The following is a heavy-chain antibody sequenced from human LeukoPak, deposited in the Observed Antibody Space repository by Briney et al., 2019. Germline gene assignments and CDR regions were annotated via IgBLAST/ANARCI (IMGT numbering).Heavy chain of an antibody. Sequence: SETLSLTCAAYGGSFSGYYWSWIRQPPGKGLEWIGEINHSGSTNYNPSLKSRVTISVDTSKNQFSLKLSSVTAADTAVYYCVRGQTIVGATGDFWGQGTLVTVSS. V-gene: IGHV4-34*01. CDR2: INHSGST. CDR3: VRGQTIVGATGDF. D-gene: IGHD1-26*01. CDR1: GGSFSGYY. J-gene: IGHJ4*02.